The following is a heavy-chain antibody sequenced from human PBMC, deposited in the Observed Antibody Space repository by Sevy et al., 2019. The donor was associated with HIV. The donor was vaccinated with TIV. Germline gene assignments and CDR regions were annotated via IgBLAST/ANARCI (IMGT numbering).Heavy chain of an antibody. V-gene: IGHV3-49*03. CDR3: SRALATAVTPEYYFDY. Sequence: GGSLRRSCIASGFTFDDYAMSWFRQASGKGLEWVAFITRNSYEAYGGTREYAASVKGRFTISRDDSKSIAYLQMNSLKTEDTAMYYCSRALATAVTPEYYFDYWGQGTLVTVSS. J-gene: IGHJ4*02. D-gene: IGHD2-15*01. CDR2: ITRNSYEAYGGTR. CDR1: GFTFDDYA.